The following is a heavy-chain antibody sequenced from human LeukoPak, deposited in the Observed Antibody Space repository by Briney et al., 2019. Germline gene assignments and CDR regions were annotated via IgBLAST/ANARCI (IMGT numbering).Heavy chain of an antibody. D-gene: IGHD6-13*01. V-gene: IGHV1-3*01. CDR2: INAGNGNT. CDR1: GYTFTSYA. CDR3: ARVSSTWRDFDY. Sequence: EASVTVSFTASGYTFTSYAMHWVRQAPGQRLEWMGWINAGNGNTKYSQKFQGRVTITRDTSASTAYMELSSLRSEDTAVYYCARVSSTWRDFDYWGQGTLVTVSS. J-gene: IGHJ4*02.